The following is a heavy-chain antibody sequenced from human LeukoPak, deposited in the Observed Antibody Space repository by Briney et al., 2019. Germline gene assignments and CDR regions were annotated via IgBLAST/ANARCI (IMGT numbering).Heavy chain of an antibody. CDR2: ISSNGIST. CDR3: ARDQYSYAHAAH. CDR1: GFSLSSHG. D-gene: IGHD5-18*01. J-gene: IGHJ4*02. Sequence: PGGSLRLSCVVSGFSLSSHGMHWVRQAPGKGLEDVSAISSNGISTFYANSVKGRFTVSRDDSKNTVYLQMNSLRAEDTAVYYCARDQYSYAHAAHWGQGTLVTVSS. V-gene: IGHV3-64*01.